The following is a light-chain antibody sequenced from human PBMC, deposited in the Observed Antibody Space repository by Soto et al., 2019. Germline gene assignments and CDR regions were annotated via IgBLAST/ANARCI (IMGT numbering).Light chain of an antibody. CDR1: SXNIGAGYD. Sequence: QSVLTQPPSVSGAPGQRLTISCTGGSXNIGAGYDVHWYQQLPGTAPKLLIYGNSNRPSGVPDRFSGSKSGTSASLAITGLQAEDEADYCCQSYESSLSGYVFGTGTKVTVL. V-gene: IGLV1-40*01. J-gene: IGLJ1*01. CDR3: QSYESSLSGYV. CDR2: GNS.